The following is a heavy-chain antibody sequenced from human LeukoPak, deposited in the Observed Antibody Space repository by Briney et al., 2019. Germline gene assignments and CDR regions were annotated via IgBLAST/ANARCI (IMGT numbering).Heavy chain of an antibody. CDR2: IYYTGTT. CDR1: GGSISTYY. V-gene: IGHV4-59*01. CDR3: AREDPQTTVPEGMDV. J-gene: IGHJ6*02. D-gene: IGHD4-17*01. Sequence: SETLSLTCSVSGGSISTYYWSWIRQPPGKGPEWIGYIYYTGTTNYNPSLGSRLTISVDTSRNQFSLRLSSVTAADTAVYYCAREDPQTTVPEGMDVWGHGTTVIVSS.